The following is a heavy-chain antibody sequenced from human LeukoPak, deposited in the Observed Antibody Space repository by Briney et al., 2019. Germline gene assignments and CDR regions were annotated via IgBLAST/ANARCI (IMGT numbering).Heavy chain of an antibody. CDR2: INHSGST. CDR1: GGSFSGYY. Sequence: SETLSLTCAVYGGSFSGYYWSWIRQPPGKGLEWIGEINHSGSTNYNPSLKSRVTISVDTSKNQFSLKPSSVTAADTAVYYRASPTDYGDERWGQGTLVTVSS. CDR3: ASPTDYGDER. V-gene: IGHV4-34*01. D-gene: IGHD4-17*01. J-gene: IGHJ4*02.